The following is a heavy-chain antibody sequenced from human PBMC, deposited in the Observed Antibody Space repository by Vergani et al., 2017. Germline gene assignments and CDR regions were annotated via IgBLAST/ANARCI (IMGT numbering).Heavy chain of an antibody. J-gene: IGHJ3*02. CDR1: GSSFNSGSYY. Sequence: QVQLQESGPGLVKPSQTLSLTCTVSGSSFNSGSYYWSWLRQPAGKRLEWIGRIHTNGVIHYNPSLNSRATISGDTSRNQISLTLNSVTATDTAIYFCARGNPSLDCDIWGQGTMITVSS. V-gene: IGHV4-61*02. D-gene: IGHD2-2*03. CDR2: IHTNGVI. CDR3: ARGNPSLDCDI.